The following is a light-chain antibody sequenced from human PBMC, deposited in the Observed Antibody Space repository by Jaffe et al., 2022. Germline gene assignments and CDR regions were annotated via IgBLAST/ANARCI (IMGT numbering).Light chain of an antibody. CDR1: SSDVGGYNY. Sequence: QSALTQPASVSGSPGQSITISCTGTSSDVGGYNYVSWYQQHPGKAPKLMIYDVSNRPSGVSNRFSGSKSGNTASLTISGLQAEDEADYYCSSYRNSTLDVFGTGTKVTVL. V-gene: IGLV2-14*03. CDR2: DVS. J-gene: IGLJ1*01. CDR3: SSYRNSTLDV.